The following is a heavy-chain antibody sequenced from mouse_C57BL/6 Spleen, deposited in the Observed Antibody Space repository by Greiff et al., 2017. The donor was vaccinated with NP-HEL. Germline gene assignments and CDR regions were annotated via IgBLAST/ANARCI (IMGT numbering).Heavy chain of an antibody. CDR3: AREAGGSSWYYFDY. CDR1: GFTFSSYG. D-gene: IGHD1-1*01. CDR2: ISSGGSYT. V-gene: IGHV5-6*01. J-gene: IGHJ2*01. Sequence: EVQLVESGGDLVKPGGSLKLSCAASGFTFSSYGMSWVRQTPDKRLEWVATISSGGSYTYYPDSVKGRFTISRDNAKNTLYLQMSSLKSEDTAMYYCAREAGGSSWYYFDYWGQGTTLTVSS.